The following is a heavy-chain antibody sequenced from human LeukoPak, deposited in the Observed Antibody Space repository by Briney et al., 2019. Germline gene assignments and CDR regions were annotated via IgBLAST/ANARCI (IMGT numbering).Heavy chain of an antibody. V-gene: IGHV3-23*01. CDR2: ISGSGGST. J-gene: IGHJ4*02. Sequence: GGSLRLSCAASGFTFSNYAMSWVRQAPGKGLEWVSAISGSGGSTYYADSVKGRFTISRDNSKNTLYLQMNSLRAEDTAVYYCAKNSGSYDLHDWGQGTLVTVSS. CDR1: GFTFSNYA. CDR3: AKNSGSYDLHD. D-gene: IGHD1-26*01.